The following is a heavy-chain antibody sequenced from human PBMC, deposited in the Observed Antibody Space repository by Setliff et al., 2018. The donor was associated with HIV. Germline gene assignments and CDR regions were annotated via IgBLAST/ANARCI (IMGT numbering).Heavy chain of an antibody. V-gene: IGHV3-33*01. CDR1: GFTFSSYG. CDR3: VRDPPGGSYPYYFDY. D-gene: IGHD1-26*01. J-gene: IGHJ4*02. CDR2: IWYDGSNK. Sequence: GGSLRLSCAASGFTFSSYGMHWVRQAPGKGLEWVAVIWYDGSNKYYADSVKGRFTISRDNSKNTLYLQMNSLRAEDTAVYYCVRDPPGGSYPYYFDYWGQGTLVTVSS.